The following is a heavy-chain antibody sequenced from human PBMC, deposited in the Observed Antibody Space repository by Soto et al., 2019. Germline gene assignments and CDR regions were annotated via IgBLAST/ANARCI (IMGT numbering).Heavy chain of an antibody. CDR3: ANDGGVVGANNWFDP. CDR1: GFSFSNFA. Sequence: EVQLLESGGGLVQPGGSLRLSCAASGFSFSNFAMNWVRQAPGKGLEWVSIISGSGESTSYADSVKGRFTISRDNSKNTLYLQMNSLRGEDTAVYFCANDGGVVGANNWFDPWGQGTLVTVSS. J-gene: IGHJ5*02. D-gene: IGHD2-8*02. V-gene: IGHV3-23*01. CDR2: ISGSGEST.